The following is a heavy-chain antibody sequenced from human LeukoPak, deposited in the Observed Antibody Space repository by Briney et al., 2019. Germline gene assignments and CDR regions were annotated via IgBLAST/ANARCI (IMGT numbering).Heavy chain of an antibody. CDR3: AKALGSSWYYFDC. J-gene: IGHJ4*02. Sequence: AGSLSLSCAASGCTFSTYAMTWVRKAPAKGLERVSAISGNGGNTYYADSVKGRFTISRDNSKNTLFLQMDSLRAEDTAVYYCAKALGSSWYYFDCWGQGTLVTVSS. CDR2: ISGNGGNT. V-gene: IGHV3-23*01. D-gene: IGHD6-13*01. CDR1: GCTFSTYA.